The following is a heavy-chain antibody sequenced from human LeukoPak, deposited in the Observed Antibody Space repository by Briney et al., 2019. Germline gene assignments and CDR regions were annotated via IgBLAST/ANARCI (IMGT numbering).Heavy chain of an antibody. Sequence: ASVKVSCKASGYTFTSYDINWVRQAPGQGVEWMGFMYPNSVNTGYAQNFHPRVTMTTNTSISTAYIDLSSLRSEDTAVYYCARVILAVAGSRTIGYWGQGTLVTVSS. CDR1: GYTFTSYD. CDR3: ARVILAVAGSRTIGY. D-gene: IGHD6-19*01. V-gene: IGHV1-8*01. J-gene: IGHJ4*02. CDR2: MYPNSVNT.